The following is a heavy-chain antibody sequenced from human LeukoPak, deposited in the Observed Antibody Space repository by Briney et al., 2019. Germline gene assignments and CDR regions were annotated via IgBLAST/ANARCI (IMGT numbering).Heavy chain of an antibody. CDR2: IYYSGSN. CDR1: GGSISSYY. J-gene: IGHJ3*02. D-gene: IGHD6-19*01. CDR3: AREGRQWLVGGAFDI. V-gene: IGHV4-59*01. Sequence: SETLSLTCTVSGGSISSYYWSWIRQPPGKGLEWIGYIYYSGSNNYNPSLKSRVTISVDTSKNQFSLKLSSVTAADTAVYYCAREGRQWLVGGAFDIWGQGTMVTVSS.